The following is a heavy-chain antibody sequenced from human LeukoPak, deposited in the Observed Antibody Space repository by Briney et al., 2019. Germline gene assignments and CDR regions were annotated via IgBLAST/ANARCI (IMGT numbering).Heavy chain of an antibody. CDR3: AREVVDTAMVTCGLDY. J-gene: IGHJ4*02. Sequence: QPGRSLRLSCAASGFTFSSYGMHWVRQAPGKGLEWVAVIWYDGSNKYYADSVKGRFTISRDNSKNTLYLQMNSLRAEDTAVYYCAREVVDTAMVTCGLDYWGQGTLVTASS. CDR2: IWYDGSNK. D-gene: IGHD5-18*01. CDR1: GFTFSSYG. V-gene: IGHV3-33*01.